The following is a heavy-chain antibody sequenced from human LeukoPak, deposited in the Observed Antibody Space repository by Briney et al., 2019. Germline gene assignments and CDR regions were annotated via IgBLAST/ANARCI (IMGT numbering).Heavy chain of an antibody. CDR3: ARLSGGSWRNAFDI. V-gene: IGHV4-59*08. CDR1: GGSISSYY. Sequence: KTSETLSLTCTVSGGSISSYYWSWIRQPPGKGLEWIGYIYYSGSTNYNPSLKSRVTISVDTSKNQFSLKLSSVTAADTAVYYCARLSGGSWRNAFDIWGQGTMVTVSS. D-gene: IGHD2-15*01. J-gene: IGHJ3*02. CDR2: IYYSGST.